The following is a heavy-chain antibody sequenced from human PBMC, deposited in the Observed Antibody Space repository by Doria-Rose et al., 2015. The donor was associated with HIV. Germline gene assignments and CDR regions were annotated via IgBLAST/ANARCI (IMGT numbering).Heavy chain of an antibody. CDR3: ARVPIIGPKYYFYMDV. CDR1: GFSFESYA. Sequence: VQLVQSGGGLVQPGRSLRLSCVGSGFSFESYAMHWVRLAPGKGLEWVAGISWDSGATGNADSVEGRFTISRDISKKSVYLEMWSLRPEDTAFYYCARVPIIGPKYYFYMDVWGKGTSVTVSS. V-gene: IGHV3-9*01. J-gene: IGHJ6*03. D-gene: IGHD3-3*01. CDR2: ISWDSGAT.